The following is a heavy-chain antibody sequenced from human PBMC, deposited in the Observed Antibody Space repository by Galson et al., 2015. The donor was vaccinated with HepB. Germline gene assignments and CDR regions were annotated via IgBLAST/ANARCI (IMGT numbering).Heavy chain of an antibody. J-gene: IGHJ4*02. V-gene: IGHV3-21*01. CDR1: GFTFSSYS. CDR2: ISSSSSYI. CDR3: AHTNLGYCSGGSCPVDY. Sequence: SLRLSCAASGFTFSSYSMNWVRQAPGKGLEWVSSISSSSSYIYYADSVKGRFTISRDNAKNSLYLQMNSLRAEDTAVYYCAHTNLGYCSGGSCPVDYWGQGTLVTVSS. D-gene: IGHD2-15*01.